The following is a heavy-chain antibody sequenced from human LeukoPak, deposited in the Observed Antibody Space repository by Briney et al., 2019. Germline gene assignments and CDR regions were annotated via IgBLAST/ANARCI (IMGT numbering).Heavy chain of an antibody. CDR1: GFTFSSYA. D-gene: IGHD2-2*01. CDR2: ISGSGGST. J-gene: IGHJ4*02. Sequence: GGSLRLSCAASGFTFSSYAMSWVRQAPGKGLEWVSAISGSGGSTYYADSVKGRFTISRDNSKNTPYLQVNSLRAEDTAVYYCAKGHISGYCSSTSCYGVVDYFDYWGQGTLVTVSS. V-gene: IGHV3-23*01. CDR3: AKGHISGYCSSTSCYGVVDYFDY.